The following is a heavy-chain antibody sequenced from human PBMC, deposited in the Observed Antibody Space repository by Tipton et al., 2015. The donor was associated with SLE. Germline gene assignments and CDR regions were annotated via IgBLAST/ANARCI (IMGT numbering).Heavy chain of an antibody. CDR2: IYYSGST. V-gene: IGHV4-59*11. Sequence: TLSLTCTVSGGSISSHYWSWIRQPPGKGLEWIGYIYYSGSTNYNPSLKSRVTISVDTSKNQFSLKLSSVTAADTAVYYCARLINVRVVRGVTPYWYFDPWGRGTLVTVSS. D-gene: IGHD3-10*01. J-gene: IGHJ2*01. CDR3: ARLINVRVVRGVTPYWYFDP. CDR1: GGSISSHY.